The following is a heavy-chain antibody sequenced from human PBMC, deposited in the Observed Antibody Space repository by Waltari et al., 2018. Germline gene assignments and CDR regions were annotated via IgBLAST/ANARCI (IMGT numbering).Heavy chain of an antibody. V-gene: IGHV3-21*01. Sequence: EVQLVESGGGLVKPGGSLRLACAASGFTFSSYSMNWVRQAPGKGLEWVSSISSSSSYIYYADSVKGRFTISRDNAKNSLYLQMNSLRAEDTAVYYCAREPRTSSYYYYYYMDVWGKGTTVTVSS. CDR3: AREPRTSSYYYYYYMDV. CDR2: ISSSSSYI. CDR1: GFTFSSYS. J-gene: IGHJ6*03. D-gene: IGHD2-2*01.